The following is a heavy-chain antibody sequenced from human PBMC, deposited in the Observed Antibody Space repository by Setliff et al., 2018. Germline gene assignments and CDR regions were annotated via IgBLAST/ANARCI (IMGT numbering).Heavy chain of an antibody. V-gene: IGHV3-21*01. J-gene: IGHJ6*03. CDR1: GFTFTAYT. D-gene: IGHD5-18*01. Sequence: GGSLRLSCAASGFTFTAYTMNWVRQAPGQGLEWVASISSSSSYIYYADSVQGRFTISRDNAKNSLYLQMNSLRAEDTAVYYCARAADSYGPPRSYMDVWGKGTTVTV. CDR3: ARAADSYGPPRSYMDV. CDR2: ISSSSSYI.